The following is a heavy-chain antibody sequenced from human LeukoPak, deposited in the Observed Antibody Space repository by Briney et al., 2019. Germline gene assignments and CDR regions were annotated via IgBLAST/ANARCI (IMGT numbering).Heavy chain of an antibody. D-gene: IGHD5-18*01. CDR3: ASTELSDTAMGDY. V-gene: IGHV1-8*01. Sequence: ASVKVSCKASGHTFTTYDINWVRQATGQGLEWMGWMNPNSGNTGYTQKFQGRVTITADKSTSTAYMELSSLRSEDTAVYYCASTELSDTAMGDYWGQGTLVTVSS. CDR2: MNPNSGNT. J-gene: IGHJ4*02. CDR1: GHTFTTYD.